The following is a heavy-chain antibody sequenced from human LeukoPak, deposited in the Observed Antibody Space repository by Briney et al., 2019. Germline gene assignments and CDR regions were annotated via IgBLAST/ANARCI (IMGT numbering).Heavy chain of an antibody. D-gene: IGHD6-13*01. V-gene: IGHV3-21*01. CDR1: GFTFSSYE. CDR2: ISSSSSYI. CDR3: AGDSSSWYYFDY. Sequence: GGSLRLSCAASGFTFSSYEMNWVRQAPGKGLEWVPSISSSSSYIYYADSVKGRFTISRDNAKNSLYLQMNSLRAEDTAVYYCAGDSSSWYYFDYWGQGTLVTVSS. J-gene: IGHJ4*02.